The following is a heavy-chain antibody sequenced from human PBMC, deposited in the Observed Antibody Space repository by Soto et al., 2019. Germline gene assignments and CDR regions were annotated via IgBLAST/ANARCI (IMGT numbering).Heavy chain of an antibody. J-gene: IGHJ5*02. CDR2: ISYRGTP. D-gene: IGHD6-13*01. CDR3: ARVSATGTRWFDP. Sequence: QVQLQESGPGLVKPSQNLSLTCTVSGGSFSSGAYYCSWVRRHPGMGLEWIGYISYRGTPYYNPSLKSRLTISVDASKNQFSLRLSSVTAADTAVYYCARVSATGTRWFDPWGQGTLVTVSS. V-gene: IGHV4-31*03. CDR1: GGSFSSGAYY.